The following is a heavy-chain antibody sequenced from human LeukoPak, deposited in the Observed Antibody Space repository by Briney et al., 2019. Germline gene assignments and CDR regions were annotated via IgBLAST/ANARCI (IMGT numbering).Heavy chain of an antibody. CDR1: GYRFTSYG. D-gene: IGHD6-13*01. CDR2: IYPGDSDT. Sequence: GESLKISCKGSGYRFTSYGIGGVRQMPGKGLEWMGVIYPGDSDTRYSPSFQGQVTISADKSISTAYLQWSSLKASDTAMYYCARHSVAAAQFPYYYYYYMDVWGKGTTVTVSS. J-gene: IGHJ6*03. CDR3: ARHSVAAAQFPYYYYYYMDV. V-gene: IGHV5-51*01.